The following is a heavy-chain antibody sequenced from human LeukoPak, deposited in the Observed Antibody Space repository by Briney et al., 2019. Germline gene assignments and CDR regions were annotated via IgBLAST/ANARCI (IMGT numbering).Heavy chain of an antibody. Sequence: PGGSLRLSCAASGFTFSSYSMNWVRQAPGKGLEGVSSNSSSSSYIYSADSVKCRFTISRDNAKNSLYLQMNSLRAEDTAVYYCARPAAAGSPTPGYWGQGTLFTVSS. CDR2: NSSSSSYI. D-gene: IGHD6-13*01. J-gene: IGHJ4*02. V-gene: IGHV3-21*01. CDR1: GFTFSSYS. CDR3: ARPAAAGSPTPGY.